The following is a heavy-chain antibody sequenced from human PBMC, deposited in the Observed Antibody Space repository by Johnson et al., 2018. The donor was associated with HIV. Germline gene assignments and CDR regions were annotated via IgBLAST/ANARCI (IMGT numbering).Heavy chain of an antibody. V-gene: IGHV3-30*19. Sequence: QVQLVESGGGVVQPGRSLRLSCEASGFNFSSYGMHWVRQAPGKGLEWVAVISYDGSNKYYADSVRGRFTISRDNSKNTLYLQINSLRADDTAVYYCARGGASITEAFDIWGQGKMVTVSS. CDR3: ARGGASITEAFDI. D-gene: IGHD1-14*01. J-gene: IGHJ3*02. CDR2: ISYDGSNK. CDR1: GFNFSSYG.